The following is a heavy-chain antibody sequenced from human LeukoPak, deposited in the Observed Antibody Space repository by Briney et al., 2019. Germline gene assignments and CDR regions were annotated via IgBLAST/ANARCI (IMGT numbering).Heavy chain of an antibody. CDR3: ARGPAMVTSGFDY. Sequence: PSETLSLTCAVSGGSISSGGYSWSWIRQPPGKGLEWIGYIYHSGSTYYNPSLKSRVTISVDRSKNQFSLKLSSVTAADTAVYYCARGPAMVTSGFDYWGQGTLVTVSS. D-gene: IGHD5-18*01. J-gene: IGHJ4*02. V-gene: IGHV4-30-2*01. CDR2: IYHSGST. CDR1: GGSISSGGYS.